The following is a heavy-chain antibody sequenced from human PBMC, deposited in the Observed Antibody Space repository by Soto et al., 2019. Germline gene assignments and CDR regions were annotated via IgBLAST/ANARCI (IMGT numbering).Heavy chain of an antibody. V-gene: IGHV3-43*01. CDR3: AKDKGETYYFNY. CDR1: GFTFDDYT. CDR2: ISWDGGST. Sequence: EVQLVESGGVVVQPGGSLRLSCAASGFTFDDYTMHWVRQAPGKGLEWVSRISWDGGSTYYADSVKGRFTISRDNSKNSLYLQMNSLRTEDTALYYCAKDKGETYYFNYWGQGTLVTVSS. J-gene: IGHJ4*02.